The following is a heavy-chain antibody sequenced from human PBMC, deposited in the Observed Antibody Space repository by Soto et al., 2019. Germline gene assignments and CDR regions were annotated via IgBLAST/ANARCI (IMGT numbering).Heavy chain of an antibody. J-gene: IGHJ6*01. D-gene: IGHD2-8*02. CDR3: VKDWTGDTCPCMDV. CDR2: ISGSDGST. CDR1: GFTFNNYA. V-gene: IGHV3-23*01. Sequence: EVQLLESGGGLVQRGGSLRLCCAASGFTFNNYAMTWVRQAPGKGLEWVSTISGSDGSTYYADSVKGRLTISRDNSKNALYLQMSSLRAEDTALYYCVKDWTGDTCPCMDVWGQGTTVTVSS.